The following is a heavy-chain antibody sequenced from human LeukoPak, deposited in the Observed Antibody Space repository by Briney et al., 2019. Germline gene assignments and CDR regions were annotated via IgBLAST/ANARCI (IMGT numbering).Heavy chain of an antibody. J-gene: IGHJ4*02. CDR1: GFAFSSYA. D-gene: IGHD3-22*01. CDR2: ISNSGGST. Sequence: GGSLRLSCAASGFAFSSYAMSWVRQAPGRGLEWVSAISNSGGSTYYADSVKGRFTISRDNSKNTLYLQMNSLGAEDTAVYYCAKDEYYDSHGATGYFDSWGQGTLVTVSS. CDR3: AKDEYYDSHGATGYFDS. V-gene: IGHV3-23*01.